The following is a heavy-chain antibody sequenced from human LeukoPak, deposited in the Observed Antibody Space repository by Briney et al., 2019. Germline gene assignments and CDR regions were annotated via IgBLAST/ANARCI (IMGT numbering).Heavy chain of an antibody. Sequence: GGSLRLSCAASGCTFSTYSMNWVRQAPGKGLEWVSSISSSSSYMFYADSAKGRFTISRDNAKNSLYLQVNSLRAEDTAVYYCVRVVPGTGSLDFWGQGALVTVSS. D-gene: IGHD1-1*01. CDR1: GCTFSTYS. V-gene: IGHV3-21*01. CDR2: ISSSSSYM. CDR3: VRVVPGTGSLDF. J-gene: IGHJ4*02.